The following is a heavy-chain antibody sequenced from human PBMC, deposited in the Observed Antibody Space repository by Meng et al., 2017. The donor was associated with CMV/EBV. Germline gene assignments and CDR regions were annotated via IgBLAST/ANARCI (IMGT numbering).Heavy chain of an antibody. Sequence: SETLSLTCAVYGGSFSGYYWSWIRQPPGKGLEWIGEINHRGSTNYNPSLKSRVTISVDTSKNQFSLKLSSVTAADTAVYYCASRKWVTVTLYYYYGMDVWGQGTTVTVSS. CDR3: ASRKWVTVTLYYYYGMDV. J-gene: IGHJ6*02. V-gene: IGHV4-34*01. D-gene: IGHD4-23*01. CDR1: GGSFSGYY. CDR2: INHRGST.